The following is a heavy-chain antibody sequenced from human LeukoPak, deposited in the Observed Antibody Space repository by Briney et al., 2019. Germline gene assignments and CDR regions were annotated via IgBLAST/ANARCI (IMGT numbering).Heavy chain of an antibody. CDR2: IYSGGST. Sequence: PGGSLRLSCAASGFTVSSNYMSWVRQAPGKGLEWVSVIYSGGSTYCADSVKGRFTISRDNSKNTLYLQMNSLRAEDTAVYYCARSLLGVFDYWGQGTLVTVSS. D-gene: IGHD2-8*02. CDR3: ARSLLGVFDY. J-gene: IGHJ4*02. CDR1: GFTVSSNY. V-gene: IGHV3-66*02.